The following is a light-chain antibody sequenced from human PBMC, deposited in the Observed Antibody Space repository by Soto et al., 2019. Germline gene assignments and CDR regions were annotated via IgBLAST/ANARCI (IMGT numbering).Light chain of an antibody. CDR1: QTISSNY. J-gene: IGKJ1*01. CDR3: QQYGSWT. Sequence: EIVLTQSPGTLSVSPGERATLSCRASQTISSNYLAWYQQKPGQAPSLLIYGTSSRATGIPDRSSGSGSGTDFTLTISSLDPEDSAIYYCQQYGSWTFGQGTKVEIK. CDR2: GTS. V-gene: IGKV3-20*01.